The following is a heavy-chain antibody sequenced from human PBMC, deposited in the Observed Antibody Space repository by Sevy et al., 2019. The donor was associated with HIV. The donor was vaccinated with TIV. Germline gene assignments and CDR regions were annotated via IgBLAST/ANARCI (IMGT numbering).Heavy chain of an antibody. D-gene: IGHD4-4*01. CDR3: ATEYSYDY. CDR2: LNSNSGAI. CDR1: GHTFSDYY. J-gene: IGHJ4*02. Sequence: ASVKVSYKASGHTFSDYYIQWVRQAPGQGLEWMGWLNSNSGAISYAQKFQGRVTMTSDTSISTVYMELSRLRSDDTAVYYCATEYSYDYWDQGTLVTVSS. V-gene: IGHV1-2*02.